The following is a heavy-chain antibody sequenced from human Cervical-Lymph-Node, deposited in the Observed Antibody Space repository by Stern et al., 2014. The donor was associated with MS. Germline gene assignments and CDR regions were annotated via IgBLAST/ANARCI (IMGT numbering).Heavy chain of an antibody. CDR3: ATVRGAAGYYYQGLDV. CDR1: GYRVTTYW. Sequence: EVQLVQSGAEVKKPGESLKISCKGSGYRVTTYWIGWVRQMPGKGLGWMGIIYQGDSDPRYSPSFQGQVTISADKSTSTAYLQWSSLRASDTAMYYCATVRGAAGYYYQGLDVWGQGTTVTVSS. V-gene: IGHV5-51*01. D-gene: IGHD6-13*01. J-gene: IGHJ6*02. CDR2: IYQGDSDP.